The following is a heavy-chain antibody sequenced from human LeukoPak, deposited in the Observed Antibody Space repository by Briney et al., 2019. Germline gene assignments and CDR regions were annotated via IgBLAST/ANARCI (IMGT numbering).Heavy chain of an antibody. D-gene: IGHD3-22*01. V-gene: IGHV3-74*01. CDR1: GSTFSSYW. J-gene: IGHJ6*02. CDR2: INSDGSTT. CDR3: ARSHYYDKTRGHFYYYYGMDV. Sequence: GGSLRLSCAASGSTFSSYWMHWVRQPPGKGLVWVSRINSDGSTTRYADSVKGRFTISRDNAKNTLYLQMNSLRAEDTAVYYCARSHYYDKTRGHFYYYYGMDVWGQGTTVTVSS.